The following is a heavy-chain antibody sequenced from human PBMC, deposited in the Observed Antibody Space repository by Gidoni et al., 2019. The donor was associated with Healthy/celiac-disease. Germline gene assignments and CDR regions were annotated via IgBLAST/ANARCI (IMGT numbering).Heavy chain of an antibody. Sequence: EVQLVASGGGLVQPGGSLGPSRAASGFTFSSYSMNWVRQAPGKGRGWVSYISSSSSTIYYADSVKGRFTISRDNAKNALYLQMNSLRDEDTAVYYCAREDGDYWGQGTLVTVSS. V-gene: IGHV3-48*02. CDR1: GFTFSSYS. CDR3: AREDGDY. J-gene: IGHJ4*02. CDR2: ISSSSSTI.